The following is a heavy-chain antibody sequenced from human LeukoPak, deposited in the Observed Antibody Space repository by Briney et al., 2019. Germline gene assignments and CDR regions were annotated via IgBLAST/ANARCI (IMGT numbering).Heavy chain of an antibody. CDR1: GFSFNSYS. V-gene: IGHV3-48*01. Sequence: RTGGSLRLSCAASGFSFNSYSMNWVRQAPGRGLEWVSYISGSSSAIYYADSVKGRFTISRDNAKNSLYLQVNSLRAEDTAVYYCAREGKDYRGQGTLVTVSS. J-gene: IGHJ4*02. CDR2: ISGSSSAI. D-gene: IGHD4-23*01. CDR3: AREGKDY.